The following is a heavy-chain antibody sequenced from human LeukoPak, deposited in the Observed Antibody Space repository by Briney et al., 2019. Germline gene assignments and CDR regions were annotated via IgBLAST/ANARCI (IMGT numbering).Heavy chain of an antibody. CDR2: ILYDGSNK. J-gene: IGHJ4*02. CDR3: AREAEALDY. D-gene: IGHD6-19*01. V-gene: IGHV3-30*03. Sequence: GGSLRLSCAASGFTFSSFGMHWVRQAPGKGLEWVAVILYDGSNKYYAGSVKGRFTISRDNSKNTLYLQMNSLRAEDTAVYYCAREAEALDYWGQGTLVTVSS. CDR1: GFTFSSFG.